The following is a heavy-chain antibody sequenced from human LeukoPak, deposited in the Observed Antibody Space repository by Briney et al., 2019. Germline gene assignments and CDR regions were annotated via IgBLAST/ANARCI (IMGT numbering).Heavy chain of an antibody. V-gene: IGHV3-7*01. CDR3: VRDGGVSGYDLLDY. Sequence: PGGSLRLSCAASGFIFSDYYMSWIRQAPGKGLEWVAHINQDGSEEHYMDSVKARFTISRDNAKNSLSLQMNSLRAEDTAVYYCVRDGGVSGYDLLDYWGRGTLVTVSS. J-gene: IGHJ4*02. CDR1: GFIFSDYY. CDR2: INQDGSEE. D-gene: IGHD5-12*01.